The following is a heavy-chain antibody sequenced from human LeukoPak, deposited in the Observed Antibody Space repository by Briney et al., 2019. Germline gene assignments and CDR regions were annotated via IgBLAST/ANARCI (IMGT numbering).Heavy chain of an antibody. CDR3: ARLGDYYGSGSYDFDY. V-gene: IGHV4-4*02. Sequence: SGTLSLTCAVSGGSISSSNWWSWVRQPPGKGLEWIGEIYHSGSTNYNPTLKSRVTISVDTSKNQFSLKLSSVTAADTAVYYCARLGDYYGSGSYDFDYWGQGTLVTVSS. D-gene: IGHD3-10*01. J-gene: IGHJ4*02. CDR2: IYHSGST. CDR1: GGSISSSNW.